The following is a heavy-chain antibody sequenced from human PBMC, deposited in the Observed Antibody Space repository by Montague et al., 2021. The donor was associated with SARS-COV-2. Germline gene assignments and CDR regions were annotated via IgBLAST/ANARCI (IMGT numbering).Heavy chain of an antibody. J-gene: IGHJ4*02. D-gene: IGHD3-10*01. CDR3: ARPFSGSYYSYFDY. Sequence: SRRLSCAASGFTFGNYAMHWVRQAPGKGLEWVSVITCDGSNKYYADSVKGRFTISRDNSKNTLYLQMNSLRAEDTAVYYCARPFSGSYYSYFDYWGQGTLVTVSS. CDR1: GFTFGNYA. CDR2: ITCDGSNK. V-gene: IGHV3-30*04.